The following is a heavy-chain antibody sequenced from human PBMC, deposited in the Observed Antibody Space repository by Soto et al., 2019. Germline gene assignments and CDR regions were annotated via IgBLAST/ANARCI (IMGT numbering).Heavy chain of an antibody. CDR3: ARDGECRGGSCYDYGMDV. CDR1: GGTFSSYT. Sequence: QVQLVQSGAEVKKPGSSVKVSCKASGGTFSSYTISWVRQAPGQGLEWMGRIIPILGIANYAQKFQGRVTITADKSTSTAYMELRSLRSEDTALYYCARDGECRGGSCYDYGMDVWGQGTTVTVSS. D-gene: IGHD2-15*01. J-gene: IGHJ6*02. CDR2: IIPILGIA. V-gene: IGHV1-69*08.